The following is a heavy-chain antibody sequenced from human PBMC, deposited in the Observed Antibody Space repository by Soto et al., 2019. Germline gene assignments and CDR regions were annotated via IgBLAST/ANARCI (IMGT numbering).Heavy chain of an antibody. V-gene: IGHV3-30*18. Sequence: LRLSCAASGFTFSSYGMHWVRQAPGKGLEWVAVISYDGSNKYYADSVKGRFTISRDNSKNTLYLQMNSLRAEDTAVYYCAKGDWYYDFWSGLVPFDYWGQGTLVTVSS. CDR1: GFTFSSYG. J-gene: IGHJ4*02. D-gene: IGHD3-3*01. CDR3: AKGDWYYDFWSGLVPFDY. CDR2: ISYDGSNK.